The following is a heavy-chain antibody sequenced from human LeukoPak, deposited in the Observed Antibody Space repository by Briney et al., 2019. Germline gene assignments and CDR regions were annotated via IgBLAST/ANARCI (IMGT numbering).Heavy chain of an antibody. CDR2: ISGSGGST. CDR3: AKDFAVADIFDY. J-gene: IGHJ4*02. V-gene: IGHV3-23*01. CDR1: GFTFSSYA. Sequence: GGSLRLSCAASGFTFSSYAMSWVRQAPGKGLEWVSAISGSGGSTYYADSVKGRFTISRDNSKNTLYLQMNSLRAEDTAVYYRAKDFAVADIFDYWGQGTLVTVSS. D-gene: IGHD6-19*01.